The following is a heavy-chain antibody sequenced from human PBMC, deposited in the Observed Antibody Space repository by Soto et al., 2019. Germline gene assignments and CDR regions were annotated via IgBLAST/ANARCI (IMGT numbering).Heavy chain of an antibody. Sequence: PSETLSLTCTVSGGSMSSGDYYWSWIRQRPGKDLEWIGYINYSGSTFYNPSLRSRVTISIDTSKNQFSLNLSSMTAADTAVYYCVRGRRSSGRHDAYDIWGKGKMVTVSS. CDR3: VRGRRSSGRHDAYDI. J-gene: IGHJ3*02. CDR1: GGSMSSGDYY. D-gene: IGHD3-22*01. V-gene: IGHV4-31*03. CDR2: INYSGST.